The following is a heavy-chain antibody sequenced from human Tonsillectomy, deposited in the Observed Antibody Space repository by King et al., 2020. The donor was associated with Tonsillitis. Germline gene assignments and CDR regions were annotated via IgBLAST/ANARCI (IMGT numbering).Heavy chain of an antibody. Sequence: LQLQESGPGLVKPSETLSLTCTVSGGSISSYYWSWIRQPAGRGLEWIGRVYISGSTNYNPSLKSRVTMSVDTSKSQFSLRLTSVTAADTAVYYCARDEFEWFEYWGQGTLVTV. CDR2: VYISGST. CDR3: ARDEFEWFEY. CDR1: GGSISSYY. V-gene: IGHV4-4*07. D-gene: IGHD3-9*01. J-gene: IGHJ4*02.